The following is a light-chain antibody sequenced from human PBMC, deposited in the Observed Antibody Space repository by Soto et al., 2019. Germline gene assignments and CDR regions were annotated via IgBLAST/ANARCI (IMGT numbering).Light chain of an antibody. V-gene: IGLV2-14*01. CDR3: SSHTSSNSWV. Sequence: QSVLTQPASVSGSPGQSIAISCTGTSSDVGSYNRVSWYQQPPGKAPKLMIYEVNNRPSGVSNRLSGSKSGNTASLTISGLQAEDEADYYCSSHTSSNSWVFGGGTKLTVL. CDR2: EVN. J-gene: IGLJ3*02. CDR1: SSDVGSYNR.